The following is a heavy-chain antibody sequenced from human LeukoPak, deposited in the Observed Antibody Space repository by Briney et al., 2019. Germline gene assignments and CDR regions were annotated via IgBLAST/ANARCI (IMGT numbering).Heavy chain of an antibody. CDR2: ISWNSGSI. D-gene: IGHD3-10*01. J-gene: IGHJ4*02. CDR1: FNSDDQY. Sequence: FNSDDQYWNWIRQSPGKGLEWVSGISWNSGSIGYADSVKGRFTISRDNAKNSLYLQMNSLRAEDTALYYCAKDIDGSGSYWGQGTLVTVSS. V-gene: IGHV3-9*01. CDR3: AKDIDGSGSY.